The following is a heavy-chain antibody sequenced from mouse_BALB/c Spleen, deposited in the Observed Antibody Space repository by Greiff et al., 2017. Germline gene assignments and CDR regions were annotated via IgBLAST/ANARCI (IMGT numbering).Heavy chain of an antibody. CDR2: INPDSSTI. D-gene: IGHD2-1*01. CDR3: ARLYYGNYAYFDY. CDR1: GFDFSRYW. V-gene: IGHV4-1*02. J-gene: IGHJ2*01. Sequence: EVKVVESGGGLVQPGGSLKLSCAASGFDFSRYWMSWVRQAPGKGLEWIGEINPDSSTINYTPSLKDKFIISRDNAKNTLYLQMSKVRSEDTALYYCARLYYGNYAYFDYWGQGTTLTVSS.